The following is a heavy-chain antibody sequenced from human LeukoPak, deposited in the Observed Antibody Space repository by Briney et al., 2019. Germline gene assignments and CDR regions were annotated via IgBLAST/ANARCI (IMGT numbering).Heavy chain of an antibody. V-gene: IGHV1-69*13. CDR3: ARDGAVAGRGHDAFDI. J-gene: IGHJ3*02. CDR1: GYTFTSYY. D-gene: IGHD6-19*01. CDR2: IIPIFGTA. Sequence: VKVSCKASGYTFTSYYMHWVQQAPGQGLEWMGGIIPIFGTANYAQKFQGRVTITADESTSTAYMELSSLRSEDTAVYYCARDGAVAGRGHDAFDIWGQGTMVTVSS.